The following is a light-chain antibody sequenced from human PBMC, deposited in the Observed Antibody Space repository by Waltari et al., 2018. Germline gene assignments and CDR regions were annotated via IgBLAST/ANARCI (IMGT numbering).Light chain of an antibody. J-gene: IGLJ1*01. V-gene: IGLV1-40*01. CDR1: SSNIGAGDD. CDR2: ANA. CDR3: QSYDSKLSGYV. Sequence: QSVLTQPPSVSGAPGQRVTVSCTGSSSNIGAGDDVNWYQQAPGTAPKLLIFANANRPSGVPDRFSGSRSGTSASLAITGLQADDEADYSCQSYDSKLSGYVFGTGTKVIVL.